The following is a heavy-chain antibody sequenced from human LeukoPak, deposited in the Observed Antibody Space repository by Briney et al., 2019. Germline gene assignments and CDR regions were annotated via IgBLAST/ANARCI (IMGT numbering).Heavy chain of an antibody. J-gene: IGHJ3*02. V-gene: IGHV4-4*02. CDR1: GGSISSSNW. CDR3: ARGSSSWFDAFDI. Sequence: SETLSLTCAVSGGSISSSNWWSWVRQPPRKGLERIGEIYHSGSTNYNQSLKSRVTISVDKSKNQFSLKLSSVTAADTAVYYCARGSSSWFDAFDIWGQGTMVTVSS. D-gene: IGHD6-13*01. CDR2: IYHSGST.